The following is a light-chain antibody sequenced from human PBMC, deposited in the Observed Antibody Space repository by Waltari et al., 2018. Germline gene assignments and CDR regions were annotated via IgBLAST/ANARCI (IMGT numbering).Light chain of an antibody. Sequence: DIVMTQSPDSLAVSLGERATINCKSSQSVLYRSNNKNYLAWYQQKPGQPPKLLIYWASTRESGVPDRFSGSGSGTDFTLTISSLQAEDVAVYYCQQYYSTPPYAFGRGPSWRSN. J-gene: IGKJ2*01. V-gene: IGKV4-1*01. CDR1: QSVLYRSNNKNY. CDR2: WAS. CDR3: QQYYSTPPYA.